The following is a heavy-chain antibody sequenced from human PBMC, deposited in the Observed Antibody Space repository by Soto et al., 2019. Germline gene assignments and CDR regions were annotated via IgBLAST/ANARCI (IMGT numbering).Heavy chain of an antibody. CDR3: ARQGEYNYGSNGY. CDR1: GYTFTNYW. Sequence: RGESLKISCKGSGYTFTNYWIAWVRQMPGKGLEWMGIIYPDDSDTRYSPSFQGQVTISADKSISTAYLQWSSLKASDTAMYYCARQGEYNYGSNGYWGQGTLVTVSS. V-gene: IGHV5-51*01. D-gene: IGHD5-18*01. CDR2: IYPDDSDT. J-gene: IGHJ4*02.